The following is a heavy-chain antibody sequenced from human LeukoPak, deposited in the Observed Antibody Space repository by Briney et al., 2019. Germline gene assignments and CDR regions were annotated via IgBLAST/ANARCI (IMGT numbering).Heavy chain of an antibody. CDR3: ARGAYEYYDFWSGYGPYFDY. CDR1: GASISSGSYH. CDR2: IDTSGST. V-gene: IGHV4-61*09. D-gene: IGHD3-3*01. J-gene: IGHJ4*02. Sequence: SETLSLTCTVSGASISSGSYHWNWIRQPAGKGLEWIGHIDTSGSTNYNPSLKSRVTISVDTSKNQFSLKVNSVTAADTAVYYCARGAYEYYDFWSGYGPYFDYWGQGTLVTVSS.